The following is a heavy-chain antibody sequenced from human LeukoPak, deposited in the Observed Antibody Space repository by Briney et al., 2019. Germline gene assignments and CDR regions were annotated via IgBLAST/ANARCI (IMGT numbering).Heavy chain of an antibody. CDR1: GFVFTSYG. CDR2: ISANDGKT. Sequence: ASVKVSCKASGFVFTSYGFTWVRQAPGQGLEWMGWISANDGKTHYSEKHQGRVTMSTDTVTSTAYMELRSLRSDDTAVYYCARDRRSGSYPGWFDPWGQGTLVTVSS. CDR3: ARDRRSGSYPGWFDP. V-gene: IGHV1-18*01. D-gene: IGHD1-26*01. J-gene: IGHJ5*02.